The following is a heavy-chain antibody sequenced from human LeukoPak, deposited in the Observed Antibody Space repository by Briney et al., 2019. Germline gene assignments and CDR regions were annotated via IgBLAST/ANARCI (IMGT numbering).Heavy chain of an antibody. Sequence: GGSLRLSCTASGFTFTSYGMNWVRQAAGKGLEWVSFIDTSGSYIYYGDSLKGRVTISRDNAKNSLYLQMNGLRAEDTAVYYCARGRSITLLRGVAMSDGFDIWGQGAMVTVSS. CDR3: ARGRSITLLRGVAMSDGFDI. J-gene: IGHJ3*02. D-gene: IGHD3-10*01. CDR2: IDTSGSYI. CDR1: GFTFTSYG. V-gene: IGHV3-21*01.